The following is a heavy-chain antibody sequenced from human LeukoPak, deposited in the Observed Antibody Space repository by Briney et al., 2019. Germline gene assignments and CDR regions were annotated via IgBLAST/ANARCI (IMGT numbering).Heavy chain of an antibody. J-gene: IGHJ5*01. D-gene: IGHD3-22*01. V-gene: IGHV4-38-2*02. CDR3: ATSGYYREWFDS. Sequence: SETLSLTCTVSGYSISSGYYWGWIRQPPGKGLEWIGSIYHSGSTYYNPSLKSRVTISVDTSKNQFSLQLNSVTPEDTAVYYCATSGYYREWFDSWGQGTLVTVSS. CDR2: IYHSGST. CDR1: GYSISSGYY.